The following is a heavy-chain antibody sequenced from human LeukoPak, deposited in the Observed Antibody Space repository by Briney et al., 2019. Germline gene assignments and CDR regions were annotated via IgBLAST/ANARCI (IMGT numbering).Heavy chain of an antibody. J-gene: IGHJ4*02. D-gene: IGHD1-26*01. CDR3: ARTSATGATYFDY. CDR2: IYPSGTT. V-gene: IGHV4-4*07. Sequence: SETLSPTCTISGGSISGCYWSWIRQPAGKGLEWIGRIYPSGTTHYNPSLKSRVTISSDSSKSQFSLNLNSVTAADTAVYFCARTSATGATYFDYWGQGTLVTVSS. CDR1: GGSISGCY.